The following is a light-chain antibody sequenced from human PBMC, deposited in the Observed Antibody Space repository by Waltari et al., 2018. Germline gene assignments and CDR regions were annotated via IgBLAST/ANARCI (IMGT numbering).Light chain of an antibody. J-gene: IGLJ2*01. Sequence: QSALTQPPPASGSPGQSVPIPCPGPNSDGGAYHDVSWYQQHPGKAPTVIFFEAKKRPSGVPDRFSGSKSGNTASLTVSGLQAEDEADYYCTSYAGNNKVVFGGGTSLTVL. V-gene: IGLV2-8*01. CDR2: EAK. CDR1: NSDGGAYHD. CDR3: TSYAGNNKVV.